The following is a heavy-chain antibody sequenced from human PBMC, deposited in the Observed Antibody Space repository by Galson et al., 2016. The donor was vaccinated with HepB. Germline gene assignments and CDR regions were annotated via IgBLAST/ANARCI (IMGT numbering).Heavy chain of an antibody. Sequence: QVQLQESGPGLVKPSETLSLTCTVSGGSVSSGPYYWSWIGQPPGTGLEWIGFMYYSGSTNYNPSLKSRVTISIDTSKNQFSVKLSSVTAADSARYYCARGTRPYSNYPPTLDFWGQGTLVTVSS. CDR3: ARGTRPYSNYPPTLDF. CDR2: MYYSGST. D-gene: IGHD4-11*01. J-gene: IGHJ4*02. V-gene: IGHV4-61*01. CDR1: GGSVSSGPYY.